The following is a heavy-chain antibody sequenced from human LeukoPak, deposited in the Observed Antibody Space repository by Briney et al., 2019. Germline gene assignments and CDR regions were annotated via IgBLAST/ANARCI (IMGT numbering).Heavy chain of an antibody. V-gene: IGHV1-69*05. CDR3: ARGGMIRAQDWFDP. Sequence: ASVKVSCKASGGTFSSYAISWVRQAPGQGLEWMGGIIPIFGTANYAQKFQGRVTMTRDTSTSTVYMELSSPRSEDAAVYYCARGGMIRAQDWFDPWGQGTLVTVSS. J-gene: IGHJ5*02. CDR2: IIPIFGTA. D-gene: IGHD3-10*01. CDR1: GGTFSSYA.